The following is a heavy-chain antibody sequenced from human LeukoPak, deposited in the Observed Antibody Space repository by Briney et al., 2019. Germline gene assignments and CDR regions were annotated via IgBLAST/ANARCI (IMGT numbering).Heavy chain of an antibody. V-gene: IGHV4-59*08. J-gene: IGHJ6*02. Sequence: SETLSLTCTVSGGSISTYYWSWIRQSPGKGLDWIGYIHDTGSTNYNPSPKSRVSISVDRSKSQFSLHLSSVTAADTAVYFCAGVEPYSYYSGMDVWGRGTTVTVSS. CDR3: AGVEPYSYYSGMDV. CDR2: IHDTGST. CDR1: GGSISTYY. D-gene: IGHD1-26*01.